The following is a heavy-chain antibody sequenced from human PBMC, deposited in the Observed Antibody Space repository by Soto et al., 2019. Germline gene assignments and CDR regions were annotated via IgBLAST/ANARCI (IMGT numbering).Heavy chain of an antibody. CDR1: GFTFSSYA. J-gene: IGHJ3*02. CDR3: ARVRYSDDKMDAFDI. V-gene: IGHV3-30-3*01. D-gene: IGHD5-18*01. CDR2: ISYDGSNK. Sequence: QVQLVESGGGVVQPGRSLRLSCAASGFTFSSYAMHWVRQAPGKGLEWVAVISYDGSNKYYADSVKGRFTISRDNSKNTVYLQMNSLRAEDTAVYYCARVRYSDDKMDAFDIWGQGTMVTVSS.